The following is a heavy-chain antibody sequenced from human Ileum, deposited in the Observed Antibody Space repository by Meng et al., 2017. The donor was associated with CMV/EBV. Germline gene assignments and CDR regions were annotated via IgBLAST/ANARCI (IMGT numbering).Heavy chain of an antibody. V-gene: IGHV4-4*07. J-gene: IGHJ4*02. CDR3: ARGQTVRGFEY. CDR2: IYTGGPT. CDR1: SASITPYY. D-gene: IGHD3-10*01. Sequence: QAHLREPGPVLVKHSETLVTTCPISSASITPYYWNWIRQPAGKGLEWIGRIYTGGPTDYNPSLKSRVTMSVDMSKNQFFLNLSSVTAADTAVYYCARGQTVRGFEYWGLGILVTVSS.